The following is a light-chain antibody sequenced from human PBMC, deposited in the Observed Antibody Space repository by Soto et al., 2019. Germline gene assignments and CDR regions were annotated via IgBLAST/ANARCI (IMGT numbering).Light chain of an antibody. Sequence: QSALTQPPSASGSPGQSVTISCTGTSSDVGGYNFVSWYQQYPGKAPKLMIYEVSKRPSGVPDRFSGSKSSNTASLTVSGLQAEDEADYHCSSYAGSKLVFGGGTKLTVL. CDR2: EVS. CDR3: SSYAGSKLV. CDR1: SSDVGGYNF. V-gene: IGLV2-8*01. J-gene: IGLJ2*01.